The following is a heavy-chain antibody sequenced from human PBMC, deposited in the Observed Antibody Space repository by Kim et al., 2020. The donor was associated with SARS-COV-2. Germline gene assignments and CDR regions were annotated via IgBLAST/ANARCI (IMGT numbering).Heavy chain of an antibody. Sequence: GGSLRLSCAASGFTFSSYDMHWVRQATGKGLEWVSAIGTAGDTYYPGSVKGRFTISRENAKNSLYLQMNSLRAGDTAVYYCARARIGAHLYCGGDCYSGYYFDYWGQGTLVTVSS. J-gene: IGHJ4*02. CDR2: IGTAGDT. D-gene: IGHD2-21*02. CDR3: ARARIGAHLYCGGDCYSGYYFDY. CDR1: GFTFSSYD. V-gene: IGHV3-13*04.